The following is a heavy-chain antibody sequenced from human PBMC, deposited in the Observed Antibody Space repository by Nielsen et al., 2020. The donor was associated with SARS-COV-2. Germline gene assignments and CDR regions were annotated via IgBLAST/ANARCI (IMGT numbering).Heavy chain of an antibody. CDR2: VSHSGSI. D-gene: IGHD2-2*01. Sequence: GSLRLSCVASVFPFSSYVMTWVRQSPGKGLEWIGEVSHSGSINYNPSLKSRVTLSMDKSKRQFSLRLTSVSAADTAVYFCARGDLVVVPSPILGLGPFFYYFYLDVWGKGTTVIVSS. CDR3: ARGDLVVVPSPILGLGPFFYYFYLDV. J-gene: IGHJ6*03. CDR1: VFPFSSYVM. V-gene: IGHV4-4*01.